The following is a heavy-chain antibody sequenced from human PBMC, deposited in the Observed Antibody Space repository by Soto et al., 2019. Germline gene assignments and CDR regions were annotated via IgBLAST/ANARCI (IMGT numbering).Heavy chain of an antibody. V-gene: IGHV1-18*01. J-gene: IGHJ6*02. D-gene: IGHD2-8*01. Sequence: QGHLVQSEAEVKKSGASVKVSCKASGYTFTRYGISWVRQAPGQGLEWMGWISGYNGDTNYAQKFQGRGSMTIDTSTTTAYMELRSLRSDDTAVYYCAKNGQPPYYYYGLDVWGQGTKVTVSS. CDR2: ISGYNGDT. CDR3: AKNGQPPYYYYGLDV. CDR1: GYTFTRYG.